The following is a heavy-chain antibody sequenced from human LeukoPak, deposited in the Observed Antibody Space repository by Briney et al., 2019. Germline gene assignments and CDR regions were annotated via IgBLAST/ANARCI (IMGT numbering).Heavy chain of an antibody. D-gene: IGHD1-26*01. CDR2: ISSSSSTI. V-gene: IGHV3-48*01. CDR1: GFTFSTYA. Sequence: GGSLRLSCAASGFTFSTYAIHWVRQAPGKGLEWVSYISSSSSTIYYTDSVKGRFTISRDSAKNSLYLQMNMLRAEDTAVYYCARDGRYSGGFDNWGQGTLVTVSS. CDR3: ARDGRYSGGFDN. J-gene: IGHJ4*02.